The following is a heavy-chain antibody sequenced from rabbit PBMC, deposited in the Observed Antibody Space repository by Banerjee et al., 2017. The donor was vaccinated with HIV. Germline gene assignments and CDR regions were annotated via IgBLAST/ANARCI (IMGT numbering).Heavy chain of an antibody. CDR1: GFTISNYW. Sequence: QLEESGGRLVQPGGSLTLSCKAYGFTISNYWMNWVRQAPGKGLEWIGIIYPITETTYYANWVNGRFTISSDNAQNTVDLQLNSLTAADTATYFCVRDQAHMLDLWGQGTLVTVS. CDR3: VRDQAHMLDL. CDR2: IYPITETT. V-gene: IGHV1S7*01. D-gene: IGHD1-1*01. J-gene: IGHJ4*01.